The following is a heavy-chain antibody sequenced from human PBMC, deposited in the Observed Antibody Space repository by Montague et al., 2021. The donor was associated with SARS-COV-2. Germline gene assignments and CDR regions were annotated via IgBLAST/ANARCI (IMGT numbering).Heavy chain of an antibody. J-gene: IGHJ5*02. Sequence: SLRLSCAASGFTFSSYWMSWVRQAPGKGLEWVANIKQDGSEKYYVDSVKGRLTISRDNAKNSLYLQMNSLRSEDTAVYYCARDRIKYGPYNWFDPWGQGTLVTVSS. CDR3: ARDRIKYGPYNWFDP. CDR2: IKQDGSEK. D-gene: IGHD4-17*01. CDR1: GFTFSSYW. V-gene: IGHV3-7*03.